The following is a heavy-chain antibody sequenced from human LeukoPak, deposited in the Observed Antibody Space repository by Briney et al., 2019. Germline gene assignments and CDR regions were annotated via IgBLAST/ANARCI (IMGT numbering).Heavy chain of an antibody. J-gene: IGHJ4*02. CDR3: VSGGTANYDFWSGYPDY. CDR1: GFTFSDYY. Sequence: GGSLRLSCAASGFTFSDYYMSWIRQAPGKGLEWVSYISSSGSTIYYADSVKGRFTISRDNAKNSLYLQMNSLRAEDTAVYYCVSGGTANYDFWSGYPDYWGQGTLVTVSS. CDR2: ISSSGSTI. D-gene: IGHD3-3*01. V-gene: IGHV3-11*01.